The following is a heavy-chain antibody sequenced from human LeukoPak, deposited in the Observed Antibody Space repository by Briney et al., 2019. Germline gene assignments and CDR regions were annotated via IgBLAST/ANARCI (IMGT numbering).Heavy chain of an antibody. D-gene: IGHD2-2*02. V-gene: IGHV1-2*02. Sequence: GASVRVSCKASGYTFTIYYMHWVRQAPGQGLEWMGWINPNSGATTYAQKFQGRVTMTRDTSISTAYMELSGLTSDDTGVYYCARIPPYCTSTDCYNDYWGQGTLVTVSS. CDR2: INPNSGAT. CDR3: ARIPPYCTSTDCYNDY. CDR1: GYTFTIYY. J-gene: IGHJ4*02.